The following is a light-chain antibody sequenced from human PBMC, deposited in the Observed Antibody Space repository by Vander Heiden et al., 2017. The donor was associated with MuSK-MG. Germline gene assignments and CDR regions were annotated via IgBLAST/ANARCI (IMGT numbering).Light chain of an antibody. CDR1: QSISNF. J-gene: IGKJ2*01. Sequence: DIQMTQSPSSLSASVGDRVTITCRASQSISNFLNWYQYKPGKAPKLLIYAASSLQSGVPSRFSGSGSGTDFTLTISSRQPEDFATYYCQQSYSTPPYSFGQGTKLEI. CDR3: QQSYSTPPYS. CDR2: AAS. V-gene: IGKV1-39*01.